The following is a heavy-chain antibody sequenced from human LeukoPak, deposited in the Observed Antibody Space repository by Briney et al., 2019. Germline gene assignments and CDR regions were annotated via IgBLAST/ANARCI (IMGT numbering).Heavy chain of an antibody. CDR3: ARALLVRNGYNYSPNYFDY. J-gene: IGHJ4*02. V-gene: IGHV3-53*01. D-gene: IGHD5-24*01. Sequence: GGSLRLSCAASGFAFRTYAMNWVGQAPGKGLQWASVIYSGGTTYYADSVKGRFTISRDNSKNTLYLQMNSLRAEDTAVYYCARALLVRNGYNYSPNYFDYWGQGTLVTVSS. CDR2: IYSGGTT. CDR1: GFAFRTYA.